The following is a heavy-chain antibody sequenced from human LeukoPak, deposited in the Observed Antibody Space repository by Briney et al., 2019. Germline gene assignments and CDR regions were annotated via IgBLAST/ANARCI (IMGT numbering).Heavy chain of an antibody. J-gene: IGHJ4*02. V-gene: IGHV3-23*01. CDR2: ISGNGGNT. Sequence: PGGSLRLSCAASGFNFNKYGMSLVRPAPGKGLEWVSGISGNGGNTYYADSVKGQFTISRDNSKNTLYLQMNSLRAEDTAVYYCAKDPRSSGYFDYWGQGTLVTVPS. CDR3: AKDPRSSGYFDY. CDR1: GFNFNKYG. D-gene: IGHD3-10*01.